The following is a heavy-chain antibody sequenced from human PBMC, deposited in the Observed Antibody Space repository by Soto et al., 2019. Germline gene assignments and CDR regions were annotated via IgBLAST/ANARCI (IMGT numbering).Heavy chain of an antibody. V-gene: IGHV3-23*01. J-gene: IGHJ4*02. CDR1: GFTFSSYA. CDR3: AKDLLIWFGESPQTYFDY. Sequence: EVQLLESGGGLVQPGGSLRLSCAASGFTFSSYAMSWVRQAPGKGLEWVSAISGSGGSTYYADSVKGRFTISRDNSKNTLYLQMNSLGAEDTAVYYCAKDLLIWFGESPQTYFDYWGQGTLVTVSS. CDR2: ISGSGGST. D-gene: IGHD3-10*01.